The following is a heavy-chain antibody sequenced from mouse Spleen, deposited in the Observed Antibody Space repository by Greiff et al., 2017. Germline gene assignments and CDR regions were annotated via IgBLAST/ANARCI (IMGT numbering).Heavy chain of an antibody. CDR1: GYAFSSYW. J-gene: IGHJ3*01. CDR2: IYPGDGDT. D-gene: IGHD2-4*01. Sequence: QVQLQQSGAELVRPGSSVKISCKASGYAFSSYWMNWVKQRPGQGLEWIGQIYPGDGDTNYNGKFKGKATLTADKSSSTAYMQLSSLTSEDSAVYFCAITDGFAYWGQGTLVTVSA. CDR3: AITDGFAY. V-gene: IGHV1-80*01.